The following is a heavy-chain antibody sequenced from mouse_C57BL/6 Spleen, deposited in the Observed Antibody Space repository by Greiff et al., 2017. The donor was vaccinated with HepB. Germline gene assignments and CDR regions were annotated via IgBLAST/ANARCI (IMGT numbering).Heavy chain of an antibody. CDR2: ISNLAYSI. Sequence: EVKLVESGGGLVQPGGSLKLSCAASGFTFSDYGMAWVRQAPRKGPEWVAFISNLAYSIYYADTVTGRFTISRENAKNTLYLEMSSLRSEDTAMYYCARRYYYGSSLYAMDYWGQGTSVTVSS. CDR3: ARRYYYGSSLYAMDY. CDR1: GFTFSDYG. D-gene: IGHD1-1*01. V-gene: IGHV5-15*01. J-gene: IGHJ4*01.